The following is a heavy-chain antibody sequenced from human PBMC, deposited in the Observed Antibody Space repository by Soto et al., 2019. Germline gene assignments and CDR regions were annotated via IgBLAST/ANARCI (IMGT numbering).Heavy chain of an antibody. D-gene: IGHD2-2*01. CDR1: GFTFSSYA. Sequence: PGGSLRLSCAASGFTFSSYAMHWVRQAPGKGLEWVAVISYDGSNKYYADSVKGRFTISRDNSKNTLYLQMNSLRAEDTAVYYCARVGPGYCSSTSCWDYWGQGTLVTVSS. V-gene: IGHV3-30-3*01. CDR3: ARVGPGYCSSTSCWDY. CDR2: ISYDGSNK. J-gene: IGHJ4*02.